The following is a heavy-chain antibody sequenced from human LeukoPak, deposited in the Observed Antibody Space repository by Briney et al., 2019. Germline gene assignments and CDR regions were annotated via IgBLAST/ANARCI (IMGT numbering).Heavy chain of an antibody. Sequence: SETLSLTCTVSGGSISSSSYYWGRIRQPPGKGRESIGSIYYSGSTYYNPSLKSRVTISVDTSKNQFSLKLSSVTAADTAVYYCARHGADILTGYYNRALNWFDPWGQGTLVTVSS. D-gene: IGHD3-9*01. CDR1: GGSISSSSYY. CDR3: ARHGADILTGYYNRALNWFDP. J-gene: IGHJ5*02. CDR2: IYYSGST. V-gene: IGHV4-39*01.